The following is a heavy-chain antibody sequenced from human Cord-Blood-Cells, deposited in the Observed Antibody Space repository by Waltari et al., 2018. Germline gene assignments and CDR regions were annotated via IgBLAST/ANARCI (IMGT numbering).Heavy chain of an antibody. CDR2: FDPEDGET. V-gene: IGHV1-24*01. CDR1: GYTLPELS. D-gene: IGHD5-12*01. Sequence: QVQLVQSGAEVKKPGASVKVSCKVSGYTLPELSMTWERQAPGKGLEWMGGFDPEDGETIYAQKFQGRVTMTEDTSTDTAYMELSSLRSEDTAVYYCAKSTGYSGYDYYFDYWGQGTLVTVSS. J-gene: IGHJ4*02. CDR3: AKSTGYSGYDYYFDY.